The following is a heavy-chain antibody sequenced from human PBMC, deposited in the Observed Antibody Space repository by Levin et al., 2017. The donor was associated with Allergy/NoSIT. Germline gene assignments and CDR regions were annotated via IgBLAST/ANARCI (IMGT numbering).Heavy chain of an antibody. J-gene: IGHJ4*02. V-gene: IGHV1-2*06. D-gene: IGHD2-15*01. CDR1: GYTFTGYY. CDR3: ARGGNRDIVVVVAATGLFDY. CDR2: INPNSGGT. Sequence: GASVKVSCKASGYTFTGYYMHWVRQAPGQGLEWMGRINPNSGGTNYAQKFQGRVTMTRDTSISTAYMELSRLRSDDTAVYYCARGGNRDIVVVVAATGLFDYWGQGTLVTVSS.